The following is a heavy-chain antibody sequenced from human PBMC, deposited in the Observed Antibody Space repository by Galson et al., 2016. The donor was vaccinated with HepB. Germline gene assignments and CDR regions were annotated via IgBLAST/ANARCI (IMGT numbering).Heavy chain of an antibody. CDR3: SRDWVSGDFWSGYYTGIGMDV. Sequence: SLRLSCAASGFTFSSYSMNWVRQAPGKGLEWVSYIRSSSSTIYYADSVKGRFTISRDNAKNSLYLQINSLRDADTAVYYCSRDWVSGDFWSGYYTGIGMDVWGQGTTVTVPS. CDR1: GFTFSSYS. V-gene: IGHV3-48*02. D-gene: IGHD3-3*01. CDR2: IRSSSSTI. J-gene: IGHJ6*02.